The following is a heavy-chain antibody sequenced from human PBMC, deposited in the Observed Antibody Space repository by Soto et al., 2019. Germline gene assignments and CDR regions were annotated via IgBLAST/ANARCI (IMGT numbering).Heavy chain of an antibody. J-gene: IGHJ4*02. CDR3: AKAHIWGSYRHNPFFDY. CDR1: GFTFSSYG. V-gene: IGHV3-30*18. CDR2: ISYDGSNK. Sequence: HPGGSLRLSCAASGFTFSSYGMHWVRQAPGKGLEWVAVISYDGSNKYYADSVKGRFTISRDNSKNTLYLQMNSLRAEDTAVYYCAKAHIWGSYRHNPFFDYWGQGTLVTVSS. D-gene: IGHD3-16*02.